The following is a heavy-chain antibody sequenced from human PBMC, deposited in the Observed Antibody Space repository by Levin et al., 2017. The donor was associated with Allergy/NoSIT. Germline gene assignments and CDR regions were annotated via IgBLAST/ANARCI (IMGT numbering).Heavy chain of an antibody. J-gene: IGHJ6*02. CDR3: ATDLRLPGYEQGRFSYHYYGVDV. V-gene: IGHV4-34*01. D-gene: IGHD5-12*01. CDR2: INHSGTT. Sequence: SETLSLTCAVSGGPFSGYSWSWIRQPPGKGLEWIGEINHSGTTNYSPSLKSRVTISVDTSKNQFSLRVRSVTAADTAIYYCATDLRLPGYEQGRFSYHYYGVDVWGQGTAVTVS. CDR1: GGPFSGYS.